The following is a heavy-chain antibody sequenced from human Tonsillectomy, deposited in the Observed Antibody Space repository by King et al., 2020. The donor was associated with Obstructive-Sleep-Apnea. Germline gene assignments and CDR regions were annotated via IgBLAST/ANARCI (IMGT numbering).Heavy chain of an antibody. Sequence: VQLVESGGGLVQPGRSLRLSCALSGFTFSSYPMHWVRQAPGKGLEWVASISYNGDSYDYSDSVKGRFTISRDNSKNTLFLQMNSLRPDEMAVYYCAREFSVAVAGPIDYWGQGTLVTVSS. CDR1: GFTFSSYP. CDR2: ISYNGDSY. J-gene: IGHJ4*02. CDR3: AREFSVAVAGPIDY. D-gene: IGHD6-19*01. V-gene: IGHV3-30*04.